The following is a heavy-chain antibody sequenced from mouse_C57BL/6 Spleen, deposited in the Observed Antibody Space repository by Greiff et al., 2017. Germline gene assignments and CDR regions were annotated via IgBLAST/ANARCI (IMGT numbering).Heavy chain of an antibody. Sequence: VQLQESGPELVKPGASVKISCTASGYAFSSSWMNWVKQRPGKGLEWIGRIDPGDGDTNYNGKFKGKATLTADKSSSTAYMQLSSLTSADSAVYFRARSNGFYAMAYWSRGTAVTVSS. J-gene: IGHJ4*01. V-gene: IGHV1-82*01. CDR2: IDPGDGDT. CDR1: GYAFSSSW. D-gene: IGHD2-2*01. CDR3: ARSNGFYAMAY.